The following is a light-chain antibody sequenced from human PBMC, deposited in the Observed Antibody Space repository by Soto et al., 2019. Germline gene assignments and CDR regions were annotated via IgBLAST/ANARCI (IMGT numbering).Light chain of an antibody. V-gene: IGLV2-14*01. CDR3: SSYTISNTHPFV. CDR2: EVT. Sequence: QSALTQPASVSGSPGQSITISCTGTRRDVGGYNYVSWYQQYPGKSPKLLIYEVTHRPSGVSNRFSGSKSGNTASLTISGLQAEDEADYYCSSYTISNTHPFVFGTGTKVTVL. J-gene: IGLJ1*01. CDR1: RRDVGGYNY.